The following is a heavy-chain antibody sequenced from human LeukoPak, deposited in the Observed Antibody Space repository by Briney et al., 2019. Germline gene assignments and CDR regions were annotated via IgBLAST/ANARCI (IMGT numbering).Heavy chain of an antibody. CDR1: GGSFSGYY. CDR2: INHSGST. Sequence: SETLSLTCAVYGGSFSGYYWSWIRQPPGKGLEWIGEINHSGSTNYNPSLKSRVTISVDTSKNQFSLKLSSVTAADTAVYYCARGRTYYDFWSGYQQYYFDYWGQGTLVTISS. CDR3: ARGRTYYDFWSGYQQYYFDY. J-gene: IGHJ4*02. D-gene: IGHD3-3*01. V-gene: IGHV4-34*01.